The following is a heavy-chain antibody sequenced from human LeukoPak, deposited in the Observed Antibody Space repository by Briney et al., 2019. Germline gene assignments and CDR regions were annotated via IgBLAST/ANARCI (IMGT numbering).Heavy chain of an antibody. Sequence: GWSLRLFCAASGFTFSSYWMSWVRQAPGKGLEWVANIKQDGSEKYYVDSVKGRFTISRDNAKNSLYLQMHSLRAEDTAVYYCAQARYYFNYRGQGTLVTVSS. J-gene: IGHJ4*02. D-gene: IGHD6-6*01. V-gene: IGHV3-7*01. CDR1: GFTFSSYW. CDR3: AQARYYFNY. CDR2: IKQDGSEK.